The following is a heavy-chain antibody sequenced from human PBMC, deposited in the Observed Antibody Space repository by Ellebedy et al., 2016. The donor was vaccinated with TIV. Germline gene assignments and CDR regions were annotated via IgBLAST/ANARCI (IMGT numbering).Heavy chain of an antibody. D-gene: IGHD6-6*01. J-gene: IGHJ4*02. CDR3: AKEFQPPLVVEYYFDY. CDR2: ISYDGSNK. Sequence: GESLKISXAASGFTFSSYAMHWVRQAPGKGLEWVAVISYDGSNKYYADSVKGRFTISRDNSKNTLYLQMNSLRAEDTAVYYCAKEFQPPLVVEYYFDYWGQGTLVTVSS. V-gene: IGHV3-30*04. CDR1: GFTFSSYA.